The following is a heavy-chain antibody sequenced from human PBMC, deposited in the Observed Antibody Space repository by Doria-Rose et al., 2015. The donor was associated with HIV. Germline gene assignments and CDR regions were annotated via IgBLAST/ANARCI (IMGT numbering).Heavy chain of an antibody. V-gene: IGHV3-23*04. CDR3: AKVHDSYYDFWDGFYFFDY. D-gene: IGHD3-3*01. Sequence: VQLVQSGGGWVQPGGSLRLSCAASGFTFSNYAMSWVRQAPGKGLEWVSGISATGSRTSNADSVKGRFTISRDNSKNTLYFEMNSLRAEDTAVYYCAKVHDSYYDFWDGFYFFDYWGQGTLVTVSS. CDR2: ISATGSRT. CDR1: GFTFSNYA. J-gene: IGHJ4*02.